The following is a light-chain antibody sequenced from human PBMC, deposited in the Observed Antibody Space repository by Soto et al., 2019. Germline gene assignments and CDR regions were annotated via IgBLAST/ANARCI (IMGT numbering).Light chain of an antibody. CDR3: CSYTSSSTRI. CDR2: DVN. J-gene: IGLJ2*01. V-gene: IGLV2-14*01. Sequence: QSALTQPASVSGSPGQSITISCTGTSSDVGHYNYVSWYQQYPGKAPKLMIYDVNTRPSGVSNRFSGSKSGNTASLTISGLQAEDEADYYCCSYTSSSTRIFGGGIKVTVL. CDR1: SSDVGHYNY.